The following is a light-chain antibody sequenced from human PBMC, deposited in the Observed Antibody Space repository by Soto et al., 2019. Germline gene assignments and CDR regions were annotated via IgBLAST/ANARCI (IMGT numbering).Light chain of an antibody. Sequence: EIVLTQSPGTLSLSPGEIATLSCRASQSVGSNYLAWYQQKPGQAPRLLIYGASSRATGIPDRFSGSGSGTDFTLTISRLEPEDFAVYYCQQFGSSPPRITFGQGTRLEIK. J-gene: IGKJ5*01. V-gene: IGKV3-20*01. CDR2: GAS. CDR1: QSVGSNY. CDR3: QQFGSSPPRIT.